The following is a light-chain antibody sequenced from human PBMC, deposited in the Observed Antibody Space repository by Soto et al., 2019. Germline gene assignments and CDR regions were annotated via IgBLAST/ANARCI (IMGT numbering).Light chain of an antibody. V-gene: IGKV3-15*01. CDR2: GAS. J-gene: IGKJ1*01. CDR1: LSVSSN. Sequence: EILMTQSPATLSVSPGERVTLSCRASLSVSSNLAWYQQRPGQAPRLLIFGASTRATGVAARFTGSGSGTDFTLTISGLLSDDSAVYFCLQYDDWRSWTFGPGTTV. CDR3: LQYDDWRSWT.